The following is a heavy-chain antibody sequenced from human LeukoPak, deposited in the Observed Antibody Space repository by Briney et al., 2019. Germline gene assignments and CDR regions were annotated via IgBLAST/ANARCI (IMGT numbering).Heavy chain of an antibody. V-gene: IGHV4-4*07. CDR2: IYTSGST. CDR3: ARDRYFNLRYYYYYYMDV. Sequence: SETLSLTCTVSGGSISSYYWSWIRQPAGKGLEWIGRIYTSGSTNYNPSLKSRVTMSVDTSKNQFSLKLSSATAADTAVYYCARDRYFNLRYYYYYYMDVWGKGTTVTVSS. CDR1: GGSISSYY. J-gene: IGHJ6*03. D-gene: IGHD2/OR15-2a*01.